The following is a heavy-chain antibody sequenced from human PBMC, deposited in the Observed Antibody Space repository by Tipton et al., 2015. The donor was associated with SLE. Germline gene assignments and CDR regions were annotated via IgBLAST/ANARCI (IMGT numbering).Heavy chain of an antibody. Sequence: QLVQSGAGVKKPGASVKVSCKASGYTFTSYAISWVRQAPGQGLEWMGGIIPIFGTANYAQKFQGRVTITTDESTSTAYMELRSLRSDDTAVYYCARVDNWNYVGGGGNYYYGMDVWGQGTTVTVSS. J-gene: IGHJ6*02. CDR1: GYTFTSYA. CDR3: ARVDNWNYVGGGGNYYYGMDV. CDR2: IIPIFGTA. D-gene: IGHD1-7*01. V-gene: IGHV1-69*05.